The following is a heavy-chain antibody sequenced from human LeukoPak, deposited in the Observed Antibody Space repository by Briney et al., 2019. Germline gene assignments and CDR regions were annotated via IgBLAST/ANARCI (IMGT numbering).Heavy chain of an antibody. J-gene: IGHJ5*02. Sequence: PAETLSLTCTVSGGSISSSSYYWGWIRQAPGKGLEGIGTIYYSGSTNYNPALKSRVTISVDTSKNQFSLKLSSVTAADTAVYYCARVSSGWYNWFDPWGQGTLVTVSS. V-gene: IGHV4-39*07. CDR3: ARVSSGWYNWFDP. CDR1: GGSISSSSYY. CDR2: IYYSGST. D-gene: IGHD6-19*01.